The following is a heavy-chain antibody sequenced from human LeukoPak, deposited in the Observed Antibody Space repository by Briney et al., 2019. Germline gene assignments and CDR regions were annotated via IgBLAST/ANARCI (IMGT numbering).Heavy chain of an antibody. V-gene: IGHV3-23*01. D-gene: IGHD5-18*01. CDR3: AKLGQLWLRTYYFDY. Sequence: PGGSLRLSCAASGFTFSSYGMSWVRQAPGKGLEWVSAISGSGGSTYYADSVKGRFTISRDNSKNTLYLQMNSLRAEDTAVYYCAKLGQLWLRTYYFDYWGQGTLVTVSS. J-gene: IGHJ4*02. CDR1: GFTFSSYG. CDR2: ISGSGGST.